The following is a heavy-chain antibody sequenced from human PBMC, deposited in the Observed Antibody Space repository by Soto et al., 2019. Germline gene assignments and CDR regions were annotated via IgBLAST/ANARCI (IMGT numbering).Heavy chain of an antibody. Sequence: GGSLRLSCAASGFTFSNYWMTWVRQAPGRGLEWVANIKQDGSEKYYVDSVRGRFTISRDNAKNSLFLQMNSLRAEDTAVYYCARSHSSSSEVDRWGQGTLVTVSS. CDR2: IKQDGSEK. CDR1: GFTFSNYW. D-gene: IGHD6-6*01. CDR3: ARSHSSSSEVDR. V-gene: IGHV3-7*03. J-gene: IGHJ5*02.